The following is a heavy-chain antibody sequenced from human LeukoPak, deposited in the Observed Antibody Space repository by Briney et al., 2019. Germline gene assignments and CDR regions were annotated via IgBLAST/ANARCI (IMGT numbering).Heavy chain of an antibody. V-gene: IGHV4-39*07. J-gene: IGHJ4*02. CDR1: NASISSNTYY. CDR2: INYRGST. CDR3: ATYKYDYVWGNQHFDY. D-gene: IGHD3-16*01. Sequence: TTSETLSLTCTVSNASISSNTYYRAWIRQPPGKGLEYIGSINYRGSTYYSPSLKSRVTLSVDTSKNQFSLKLNSVTAADTAVYYCATYKYDYVWGNQHFDYWGQGTLVAVSS.